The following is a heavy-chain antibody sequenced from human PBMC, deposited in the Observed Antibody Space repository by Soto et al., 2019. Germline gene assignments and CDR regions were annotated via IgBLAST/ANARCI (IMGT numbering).Heavy chain of an antibody. J-gene: IGHJ6*02. Sequence: QVQLVQSGAEVKKPGSSVKVSCKASGGTFSSYAISWVRQAPGQGLEWMGGIIPIFGTANYAQQFQGRVTITADESTSTAYMELSSLRSEDTGVYYCARGPLPEVVVPAAQYGMDVWGQGTTVTVSS. CDR3: ARGPLPEVVVPAAQYGMDV. D-gene: IGHD2-2*01. CDR2: IIPIFGTA. V-gene: IGHV1-69*01. CDR1: GGTFSSYA.